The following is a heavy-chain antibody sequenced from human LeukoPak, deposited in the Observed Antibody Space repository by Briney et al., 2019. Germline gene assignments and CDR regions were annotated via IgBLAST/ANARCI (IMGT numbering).Heavy chain of an antibody. V-gene: IGHV3-23*01. CDR1: GFTFSSYA. CDR2: ISGSGGST. CDR3: AKSILPFTTSCSFDY. Sequence: GGSLRLSCAASGFTFSSYAMSWVRQAPGKGLEWVSAISGSGGSTYYADSVKGRFTISRDNSKNTLYLQMNSLRAEDTAVYYCAKSILPFTTSCSFDYWGQGTQVTVSS. J-gene: IGHJ4*02. D-gene: IGHD2-2*01.